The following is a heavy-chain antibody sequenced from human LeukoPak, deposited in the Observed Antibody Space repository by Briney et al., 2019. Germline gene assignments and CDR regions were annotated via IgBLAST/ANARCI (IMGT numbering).Heavy chain of an antibody. CDR2: IYHSGST. Sequence: SGTPSLTCAVSGGSISSSNWWSWVRQPPGKGLEWIGEIYHSGSTNYNPSLKSRVTISVDKSKNQFSLKLSSVTAADTAVYYCASPSQDIVATNLYWYFDLWGRGTLVTVSS. V-gene: IGHV4-4*02. CDR3: ASPSQDIVATNLYWYFDL. J-gene: IGHJ2*01. CDR1: GGSISSSNW. D-gene: IGHD5-12*01.